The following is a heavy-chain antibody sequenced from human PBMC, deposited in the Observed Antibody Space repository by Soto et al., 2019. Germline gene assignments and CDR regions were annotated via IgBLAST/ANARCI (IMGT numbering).Heavy chain of an antibody. Sequence: SETLSLTCTVSGGSISGYYWRWFRPSPWMWLELIVQIYHSWSIYYNPSIKSRVTISVDKSKNQFSLKLSSVTAAYMVVYYCARGLGGSWSPVDYWGQGTLVTVSS. V-gene: IGHV4-59*12. CDR2: IYHSWSI. J-gene: IGHJ4*02. CDR3: ARGLGGSWSPVDY. D-gene: IGHD6-13*01. CDR1: GGSISGYY.